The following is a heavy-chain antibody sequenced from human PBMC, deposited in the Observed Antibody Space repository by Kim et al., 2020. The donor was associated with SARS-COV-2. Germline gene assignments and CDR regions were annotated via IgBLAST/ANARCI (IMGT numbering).Heavy chain of an antibody. CDR3: AKDLLYVPGRGYFDS. D-gene: IGHD3-10*01. V-gene: IGHV3-23*01. J-gene: IGHJ4*02. Sequence: ADSVRGRYTISRDNSKNTLFLQMASLGVDDTAVYYCAKDLLYVPGRGYFDSWGQGVVVTVSS.